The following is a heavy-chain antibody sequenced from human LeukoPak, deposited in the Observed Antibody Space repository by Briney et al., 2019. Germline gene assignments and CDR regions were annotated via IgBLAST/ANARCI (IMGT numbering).Heavy chain of an antibody. J-gene: IGHJ4*02. CDR3: ARSYSPQPSIGVVGYGGYFDW. CDR1: GFTFSNYA. D-gene: IGHD6-19*01. CDR2: ISYDGSDK. Sequence: GGSLRLSCVVSGFTFSNYAIHWVRQAPGKGLEWVAVISYDGSDKYYADSVKGRFAISRDNSKNTLYLEMNSLRPEDTAVYYCARSYSPQPSIGVVGYGGYFDWWGQGTLVTVSS. V-gene: IGHV3-30*09.